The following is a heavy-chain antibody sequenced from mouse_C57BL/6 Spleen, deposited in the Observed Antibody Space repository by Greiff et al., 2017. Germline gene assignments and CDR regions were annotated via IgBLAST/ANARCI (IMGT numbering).Heavy chain of an antibody. CDR2: IDPSDSYT. CDR3: ARRGAQALYYFDY. CDR1: GYTFTSYW. Sequence: QVQLQQPGAELVMPGASVKLSCKASGYTFTSYWMHWVKQRPGQGLEWIGEIDPSDSYTNYNQKFKGKSTLTVDKSSSTAYMQLSSRTSEDSAVYYCARRGAQALYYFDYWGQGTTLTVAS. J-gene: IGHJ2*01. D-gene: IGHD3-2*02. V-gene: IGHV1-69*01.